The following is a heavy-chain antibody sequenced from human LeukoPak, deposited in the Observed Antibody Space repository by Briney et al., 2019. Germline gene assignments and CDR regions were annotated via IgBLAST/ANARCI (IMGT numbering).Heavy chain of an antibody. CDR2: IWYNGGDK. CDR1: GFTFNTYA. V-gene: IGHV3-33*01. Sequence: GGSLRLSCAASGFTFNTYAMHSVRQAPGKGLEWVAIIWYNGGDKYYAGSVRGRFAISRDNSKNTLYLQMNSLRVEDTAVYYCAREADCSGGNCYRGPFDIWGQGTMVTVSS. D-gene: IGHD2-15*01. J-gene: IGHJ3*02. CDR3: AREADCSGGNCYRGPFDI.